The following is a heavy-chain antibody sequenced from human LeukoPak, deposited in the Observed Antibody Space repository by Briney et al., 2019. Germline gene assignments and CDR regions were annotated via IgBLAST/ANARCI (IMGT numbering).Heavy chain of an antibody. CDR1: GVSLSGDY. Sequence: SETLSLTCTVSGVSLSGDYWSWIRQPAGKGLEWIGRIYTSGTTNYNPSLKSRITMSVDTSNNQFSLNLRSVTAADTAVYYCARRRTAAASGYFDYWGQGILVTVSS. CDR3: ARRRTAAASGYFDY. V-gene: IGHV4-4*07. D-gene: IGHD6-13*01. J-gene: IGHJ4*02. CDR2: IYTSGTT.